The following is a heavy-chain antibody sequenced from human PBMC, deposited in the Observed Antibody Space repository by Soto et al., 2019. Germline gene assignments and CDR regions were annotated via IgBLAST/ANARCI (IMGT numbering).Heavy chain of an antibody. Sequence: PSETLSLTCTVSGGSVSSGSYYWSWIRQPPGKGLEWIGYIYYSGSTNYNPSLKSRVTISVDTSKNQFSLKLSSVTAADTAVYYCARADIVVVPAAGTLEIRKNWFDPWGQGTLVTVSS. CDR1: GGSVSSGSYY. CDR3: ARADIVVVPAAGTLEIRKNWFDP. V-gene: IGHV4-61*01. J-gene: IGHJ5*02. D-gene: IGHD2-2*01. CDR2: IYYSGST.